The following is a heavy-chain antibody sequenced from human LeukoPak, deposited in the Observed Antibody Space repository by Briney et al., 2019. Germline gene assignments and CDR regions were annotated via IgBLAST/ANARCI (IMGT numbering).Heavy chain of an antibody. J-gene: IGHJ3*02. CDR2: IGTAGDT. Sequence: GRSLRLSCAASGFTFDDYAMHWVRQAPGKGLEWVSAIGTAGDTYYPGSVKGRFTISRENAKNSLYLQMNSLRAGDTAVYYCARVDPVGDAFDIWGQGTMDTVSS. D-gene: IGHD1-26*01. V-gene: IGHV3-13*01. CDR3: ARVDPVGDAFDI. CDR1: GFTFDDYA.